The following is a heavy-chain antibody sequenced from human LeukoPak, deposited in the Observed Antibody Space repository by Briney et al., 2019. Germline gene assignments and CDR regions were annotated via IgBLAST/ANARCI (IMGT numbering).Heavy chain of an antibody. D-gene: IGHD4-11*01. CDR3: ARDLFPSTTAYFDY. CDR2: ISSSSRYI. V-gene: IGHV3-21*01. Sequence: GGSLRLSCAASGFTFSSYSMNWVRQASGKGLEWVSSISSSSRYIYYADSVKGRFTISRDDAKNSLYLQMNSLRAEDTAVYYCARDLFPSTTAYFDYWGQGTLVTVSS. J-gene: IGHJ4*02. CDR1: GFTFSSYS.